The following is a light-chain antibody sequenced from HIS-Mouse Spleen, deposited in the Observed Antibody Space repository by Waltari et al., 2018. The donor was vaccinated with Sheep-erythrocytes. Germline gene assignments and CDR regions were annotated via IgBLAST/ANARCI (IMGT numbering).Light chain of an antibody. V-gene: IGKV3-20*01. CDR3: QQYGSSPRT. CDR2: GAS. J-gene: IGKJ1*01. Sequence: EIVLTQSPGTLSSSPGERATLSCRASQSVSSSYLAWYQQKPGHAPRLLIYGASSRATGIPDRFSGSGSGTDFTLTISRLEPEDFAVYYCQQYGSSPRTFGQGTKVEIK. CDR1: QSVSSSY.